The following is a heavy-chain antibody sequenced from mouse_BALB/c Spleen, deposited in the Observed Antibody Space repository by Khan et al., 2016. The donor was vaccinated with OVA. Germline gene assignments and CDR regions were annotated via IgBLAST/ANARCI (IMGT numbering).Heavy chain of an antibody. CDR2: INPSNGYT. CDR3: VRDGTYHRNDGWFAY. J-gene: IGHJ3*01. Sequence: VQLKESGAELTRPGASVKMSCKASGYTFTSYSIHWIIKRPGQGLEWIGYINPSNGYTNYNQKFKDKATLTTDKSSTTAYLQLSSLTSDDSAVYNSVRDGTYHRNDGWFAYWGQGTLVTVSA. D-gene: IGHD2-14*01. CDR1: GYTFTSYS. V-gene: IGHV1-4*01.